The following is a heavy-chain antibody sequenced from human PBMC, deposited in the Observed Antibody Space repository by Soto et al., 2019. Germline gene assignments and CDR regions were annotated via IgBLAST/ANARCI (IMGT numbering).Heavy chain of an antibody. D-gene: IGHD3-3*01. CDR3: ARASYPRDYDFWREGSSLEGGSLDV. V-gene: IGHV1-18*01. CDR2: ISAYNGNT. CDR1: GYTFTSYG. J-gene: IGHJ6*04. Sequence: ASVKVSCKASGYTFTSYGISWVRQAPGQGLEWMGWISAYNGNTNYAQKLQGRVTMTTDTSTSTAYMELRSLRSDDTAVYYCARASYPRDYDFWREGSSLEGGSLDVWGKGTTVTVSS.